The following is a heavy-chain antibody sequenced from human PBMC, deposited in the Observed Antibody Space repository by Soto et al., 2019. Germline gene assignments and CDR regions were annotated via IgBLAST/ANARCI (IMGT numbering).Heavy chain of an antibody. D-gene: IGHD2-8*02. CDR3: ATERYWSFEY. J-gene: IGHJ4*02. V-gene: IGHV3-7*01. CDR1: GFIFSDFW. Sequence: EVQLVESGGGSVQPGGSLRLSCAASGFIFSDFWMSWVRQAPGRGLEWWANVKPDGSDKYYVGPVRGRFTISRDNAKDSLYLQLSSLRAEDTAVYYCATERYWSFEYWGQGALVTVSS. CDR2: VKPDGSDK.